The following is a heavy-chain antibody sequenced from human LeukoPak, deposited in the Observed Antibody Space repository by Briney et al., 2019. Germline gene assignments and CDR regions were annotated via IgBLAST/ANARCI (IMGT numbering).Heavy chain of an antibody. CDR1: GYSFTSYW. V-gene: IGHV5-51*01. D-gene: IGHD2-2*01. Sequence: GESLKISCKGSGYSFTSYWIGWVRQMPGKGLEWMGIIYPGDSDTRYSPSFQDQVTISADKSINTAYLQWGSLKASDTAMYYCARQSTTRSPFDYWGQGTLVTVSS. J-gene: IGHJ4*02. CDR2: IYPGDSDT. CDR3: ARQSTTRSPFDY.